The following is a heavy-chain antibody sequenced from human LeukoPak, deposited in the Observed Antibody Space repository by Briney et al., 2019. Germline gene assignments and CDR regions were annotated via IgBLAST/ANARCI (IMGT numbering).Heavy chain of an antibody. Sequence: PGGYLRLSCAASGFTFTSYSMNWVRQAPGKGLEWLSTISGGGGSTYYADSVKGRFTISRDNSKNTLYLQVNSLRAEDTAVYYCAKGGKWDVTPFDYWGQGTLVTVSS. CDR1: GFTFTSYS. CDR3: AKGGKWDVTPFDY. D-gene: IGHD1-26*01. V-gene: IGHV3-23*01. CDR2: ISGGGGST. J-gene: IGHJ4*02.